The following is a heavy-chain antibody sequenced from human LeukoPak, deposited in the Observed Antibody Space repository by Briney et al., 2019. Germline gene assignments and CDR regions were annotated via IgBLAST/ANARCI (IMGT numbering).Heavy chain of an antibody. CDR2: ISSSSSYI. CDR1: GFTFSSYS. D-gene: IGHD1/OR15-1a*01. V-gene: IGHV3-21*04. Sequence: GGSLRLSCAASGFTFSSYSMNWVRQAPGKGLEWVSSISSSSSYIYYADSVKGRFTISRDNAKNSLYLQMNSLRAEDTAVYYCAREATNTARYGMDVWGQGTTVTVSS. J-gene: IGHJ6*02. CDR3: AREATNTARYGMDV.